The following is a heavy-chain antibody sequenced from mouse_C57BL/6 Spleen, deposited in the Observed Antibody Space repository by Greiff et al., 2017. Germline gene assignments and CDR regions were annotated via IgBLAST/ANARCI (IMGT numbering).Heavy chain of an antibody. V-gene: IGHV1-82*01. CDR1: GYAFSSSW. Sequence: QVQLQQSGPELVKPGASVKISCKASGYAFSSSWMNWVKQRPGKGLEWIGRIYPGDGDTNYNGKVKGKATLTAEKSSSTAYMQLSSLKSEDSAVYFCARESTMVTHFDYWGQGTTLTVSS. CDR3: ARESTMVTHFDY. D-gene: IGHD2-1*01. J-gene: IGHJ2*01. CDR2: IYPGDGDT.